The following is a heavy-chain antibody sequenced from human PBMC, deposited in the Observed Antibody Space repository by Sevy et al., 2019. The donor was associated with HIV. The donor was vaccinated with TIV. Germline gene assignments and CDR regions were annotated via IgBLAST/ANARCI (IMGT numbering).Heavy chain of an antibody. J-gene: IGHJ4*02. CDR3: ASALSAVVTPPFDY. CDR1: GFTFSSYA. V-gene: IGHV3-21*01. Sequence: GGSLRLSCAASGFTFSSYAMSWVRQAPGKGLEWVSSISSSSSYIYYADSVKGRFTISRDNAKNSLYLQMNSLRAEDTAVYYCASALSAVVTPPFDYWGQGTLVTVSS. CDR2: ISSSSSYI. D-gene: IGHD2-15*01.